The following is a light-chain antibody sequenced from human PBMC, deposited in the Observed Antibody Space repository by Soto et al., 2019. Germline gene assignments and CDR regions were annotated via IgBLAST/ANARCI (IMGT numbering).Light chain of an antibody. V-gene: IGLV2-23*01. CDR2: DRS. CDR1: SSDVGSYNL. J-gene: IGLJ2*01. Sequence: QSVLTQPASVSGSPGQSITISCTGTSSDVGSYNLVSWYQQHPGKAPKLMIYDRSKRPSGVSNRFSGSKSGHTASLTISGLQAEDEADYYCCSYAGSSTYVVFGGGTKLTVL. CDR3: CSYAGSSTYVV.